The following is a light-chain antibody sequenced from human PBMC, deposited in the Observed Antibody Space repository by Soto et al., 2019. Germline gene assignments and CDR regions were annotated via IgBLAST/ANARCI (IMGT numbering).Light chain of an antibody. CDR2: EVR. J-gene: IGLJ1*01. V-gene: IGLV2-18*01. CDR3: SLYTSDNTYV. CDR1: SMDFVSYNR. Sequence: QSVLTQPPSVSGSPGQSVTISCTGTSMDFVSYNRVSWYQQSPGSAPKLLISEVRNRPSGVPDRFSGSKSGNTASLTISGLQTADEANYFCSLYTSDNTYVFGAGTKLTVL.